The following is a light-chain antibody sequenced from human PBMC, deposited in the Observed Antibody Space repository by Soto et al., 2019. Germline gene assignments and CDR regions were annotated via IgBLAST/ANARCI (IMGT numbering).Light chain of an antibody. CDR1: QSVSSS. Sequence: EIVLTQYPATLSLSPGERATLSCRASQSVSSSLAWYQQKPGQPLRLLIYDASNMATGTPARFSGSGSGTDFTFTISVLETEDVAIYYCVQRSTWPWTIGQGSKVEIK. CDR2: DAS. V-gene: IGKV3-11*01. J-gene: IGKJ1*01. CDR3: VQRSTWPWT.